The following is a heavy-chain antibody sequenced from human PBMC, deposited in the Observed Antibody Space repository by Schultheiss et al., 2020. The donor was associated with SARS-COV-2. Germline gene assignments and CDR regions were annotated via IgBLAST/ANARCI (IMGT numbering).Heavy chain of an antibody. CDR2: ISYDGSNK. D-gene: IGHD2-15*01. CDR3: AKERLGYCSGGSCYPFDY. V-gene: IGHV3-30-3*01. J-gene: IGHJ4*02. Sequence: GGSLRLSCAASGFTFSSYAMHWVRQAPGKGLEWVAVISYDGSNKYYADSVKGRFTISRDNSKNTLYLQMNSLRAEDTAVYYCAKERLGYCSGGSCYPFDYWGQGTLVTVSS. CDR1: GFTFSSYA.